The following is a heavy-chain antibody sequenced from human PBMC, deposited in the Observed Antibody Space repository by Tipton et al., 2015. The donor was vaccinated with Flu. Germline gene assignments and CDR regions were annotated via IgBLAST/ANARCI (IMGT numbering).Heavy chain of an antibody. V-gene: IGHV4-34*01. CDR2: INHSGST. CDR3: ARDDCRSTSCENWVDP. J-gene: IGHJ5*02. Sequence: LRLSCAVYGGSFSGYYWSWIRQPPGKGLEWIGEINHSGSTNYTPSLKSRVTISVDTSKNQFSLKLSSVTAADTAVYYCARDDCRSTSCENWVDPWGQGTLVTVSS. D-gene: IGHD2-2*01. CDR1: GGSFSGYY.